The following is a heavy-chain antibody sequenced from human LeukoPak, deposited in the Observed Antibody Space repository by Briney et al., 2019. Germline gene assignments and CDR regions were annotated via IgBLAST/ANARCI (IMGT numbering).Heavy chain of an antibody. D-gene: IGHD5-12*01. V-gene: IGHV4-59*01. Sequence: PSETLSLTCTVSGGSISIYYWSWIRQPPGKGLEWIGYIYYSGSTNYNPSLKSPVTISVDTSKNQFSLKLSSVTAADTAVYYCARGTRGRLFDYWGQGTLVTVSS. CDR3: ARGTRGRLFDY. CDR2: IYYSGST. CDR1: GGSISIYY. J-gene: IGHJ4*02.